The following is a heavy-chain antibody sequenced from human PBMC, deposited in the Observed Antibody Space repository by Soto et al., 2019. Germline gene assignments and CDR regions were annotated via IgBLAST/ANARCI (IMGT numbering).Heavy chain of an antibody. CDR3: ARVPYP. CDR1: GGSISSGGYS. J-gene: IGHJ5*02. V-gene: IGHV4-30-2*01. CDR2: IYHSGSP. Sequence: QLQLQESGSGLVKPSQTLSLTCAVSGGSISSGGYSWSWIRQPPGKGLEWIGYIYHSGSPYYNPSIKRRVTISVARSTNQFSLKLSSVTAADTAAYYCARVPYPWGQGTLVTVSS.